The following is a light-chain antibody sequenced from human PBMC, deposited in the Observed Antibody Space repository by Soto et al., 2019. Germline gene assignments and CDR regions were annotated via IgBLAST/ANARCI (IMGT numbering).Light chain of an antibody. CDR3: QQRSITWT. V-gene: IGKV3-11*01. CDR2: DAS. CDR1: QSVSSY. J-gene: IGKJ1*01. Sequence: EIVLTQSPATLSLSPGERATLSCRASQSVSSYLAWYQQKPGQAPRLLIYDASNRATGIPARFSGSGSGTDFTLTISSLEPDDFAVYYCQQRSITWTFGQGTKVDIK.